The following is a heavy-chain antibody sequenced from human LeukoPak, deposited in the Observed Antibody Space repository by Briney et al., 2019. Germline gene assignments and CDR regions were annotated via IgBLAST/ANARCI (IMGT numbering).Heavy chain of an antibody. Sequence: SETLSLTCTVSGGSISSSSYYWGWIRQPPGKGLEWIGSIYYSGSTYHNPSLKSRVTISVDTSKNQFSLKLSSVTAADTAVYYCARLEENIAVAGIFDYWGQGTLVTVSS. V-gene: IGHV4-39*01. J-gene: IGHJ4*02. D-gene: IGHD6-19*01. CDR1: GGSISSSSYY. CDR3: ARLEENIAVAGIFDY. CDR2: IYYSGST.